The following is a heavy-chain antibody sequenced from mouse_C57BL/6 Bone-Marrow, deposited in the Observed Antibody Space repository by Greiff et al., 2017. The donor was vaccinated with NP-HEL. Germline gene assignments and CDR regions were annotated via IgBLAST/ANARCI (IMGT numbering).Heavy chain of an antibody. CDR3: ARRHLKGSFDY. CDR1: GYAFSSSW. Sequence: QVHVKQSGPELVKPGASVKISCKASGYAFSSSWMNWVKQRPGKGLEWIGRIYPGDGDTNYNGKFKGKATLTADKSSSTAYMQLSSLTSEDSAVYFCARRHLKGSFDYWGQGTTLTVSS. D-gene: IGHD6-1*01. J-gene: IGHJ2*01. CDR2: IYPGDGDT. V-gene: IGHV1-82*01.